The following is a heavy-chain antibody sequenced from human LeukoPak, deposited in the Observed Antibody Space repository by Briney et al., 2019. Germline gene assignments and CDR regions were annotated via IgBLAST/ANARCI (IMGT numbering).Heavy chain of an antibody. CDR3: ARGWLQLPDY. V-gene: IGHV4-4*02. J-gene: IGHJ4*02. Sequence: PSGTLSLTCAVSGGSISGTNWWTWVRQPPGKGLEWIGEMHHSGSNNYNPSLKSRVTISIDKSKNQFSLKLNSVTVADTAVYYCARGWLQLPDYWGQGTLVTVST. CDR1: GGSISGTNW. D-gene: IGHD3-9*01. CDR2: MHHSGSN.